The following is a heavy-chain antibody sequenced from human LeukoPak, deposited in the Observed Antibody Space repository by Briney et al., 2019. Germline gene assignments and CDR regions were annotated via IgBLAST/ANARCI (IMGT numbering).Heavy chain of an antibody. V-gene: IGHV3-30*02. CDR1: GFTFSSYW. CDR2: IRYDGSNK. D-gene: IGHD1-26*01. Sequence: GGSLRLSCAASGFTFSSYWMHWVRQAPGKGLEWVAFIRYDGSNKYYADSVKGRFTVSRDNSKNTLYLQMNSLRAEDTAVYYCAKEYTGSFSPFPSYFDSWGQGTLVTVSS. CDR3: AKEYTGSFSPFPSYFDS. J-gene: IGHJ4*02.